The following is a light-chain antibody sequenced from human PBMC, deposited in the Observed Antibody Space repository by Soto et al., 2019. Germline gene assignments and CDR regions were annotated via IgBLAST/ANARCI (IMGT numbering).Light chain of an antibody. V-gene: IGKV1-9*01. J-gene: IGKJ1*01. CDR2: AAS. CDR1: QGISSY. CDR3: QQLNRYPPI. Sequence: DIQLTQSPSFLSASVGDRVTITCRASQGISSYLAWYQQKPGKAPKLLIYAASTLQGGVPSRFSGSGSGTDFTLTISSLQPEDSATYYCQQLNRYPPIFGQGTKVDIK.